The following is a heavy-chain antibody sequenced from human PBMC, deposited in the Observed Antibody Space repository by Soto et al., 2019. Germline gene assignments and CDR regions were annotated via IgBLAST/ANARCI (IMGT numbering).Heavy chain of an antibody. D-gene: IGHD6-13*01. CDR1: GGSISSSSYY. J-gene: IGHJ6*02. CDR2: IYYSGST. Sequence: QLQLQESGPGLVKPSETLSLTCTVSGGSISSSSYYWGWIRQPPGKGLEWIGSIYYSGSTYYNPSLKSRVTISVDTSKNQFSLKLSSVTAADTAVYYCARRPSSHYYYYGMDVWGQGTTVTVSS. CDR3: ARRPSSHYYYYGMDV. V-gene: IGHV4-39*01.